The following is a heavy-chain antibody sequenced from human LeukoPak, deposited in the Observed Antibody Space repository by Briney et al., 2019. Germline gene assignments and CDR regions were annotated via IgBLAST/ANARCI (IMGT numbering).Heavy chain of an antibody. CDR3: AREDFLEWPSGVYDV. V-gene: IGHV1-69*13. Sequence: SVKVSCKASGDTFSNYAVTWVRQAPGQGLEWMGGIIPILATTNYAQKFQGKVTITADDSTSIAFMEVNSLRSEDTAVYYCAREDFLEWPSGVYDVWGHGTMVTVSS. J-gene: IGHJ3*01. CDR1: GDTFSNYA. CDR2: IIPILATT. D-gene: IGHD3-3*01.